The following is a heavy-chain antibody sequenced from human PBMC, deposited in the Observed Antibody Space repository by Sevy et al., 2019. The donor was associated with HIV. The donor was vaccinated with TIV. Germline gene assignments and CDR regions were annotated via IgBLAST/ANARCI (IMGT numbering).Heavy chain of an antibody. CDR1: GFTFSSYA. D-gene: IGHD3-3*01. CDR3: AKDSYYDFWSGPPDY. J-gene: IGHJ4*02. Sequence: GGSLRLSCAASGFTFSSYAMNWVRQAPGKGLEWVSAISHSGGSTYYADSVKGRFTISRDNSKNTLYLQMNSLRAEDTAVYYCAKDSYYDFWSGPPDYWGQGTLVTSPQ. CDR2: ISHSGGST. V-gene: IGHV3-23*01.